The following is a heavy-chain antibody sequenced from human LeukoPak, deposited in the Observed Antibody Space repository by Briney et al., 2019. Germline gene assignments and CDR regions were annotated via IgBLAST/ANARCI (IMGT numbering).Heavy chain of an antibody. Sequence: SETLSLTCAVYGGSFSGYYWSWIRQPPGKGLEWIGEINHSGSTNYDPSLKSRVTISVDTSKNQFSLKLSSVTAADTAVYYCARGSGWYFRWFDPWGQGTLVTVSS. CDR2: INHSGST. V-gene: IGHV4-34*01. CDR3: ARGSGWYFRWFDP. D-gene: IGHD6-19*01. J-gene: IGHJ5*02. CDR1: GGSFSGYY.